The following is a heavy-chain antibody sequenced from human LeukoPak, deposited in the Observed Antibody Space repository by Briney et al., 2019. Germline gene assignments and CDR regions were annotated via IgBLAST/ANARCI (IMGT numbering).Heavy chain of an antibody. V-gene: IGHV3-30*02. CDR2: IRSDASAT. CDR1: GFTFSSYG. D-gene: IGHD2-15*01. Sequence: HAGGSLRLSCAASGFTFSSYGMHWVRQTPGKGLEWVAFIRSDASATSYADSVKGRFTISRDNSNYTLFLQMNSLRPEDTAVYYCARGVNVLNTEIRVALVARDGFDIWGQGTMVTVSS. J-gene: IGHJ3*02. CDR3: ARGVNVLNTEIRVALVARDGFDI.